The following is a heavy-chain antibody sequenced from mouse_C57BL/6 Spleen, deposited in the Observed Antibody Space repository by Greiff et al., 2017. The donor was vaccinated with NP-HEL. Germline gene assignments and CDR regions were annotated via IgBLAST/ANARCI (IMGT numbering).Heavy chain of an antibody. D-gene: IGHD1-1*01. Sequence: EVKLVESGEGLVKPGGSLKLSCAASGFTFSSYAMSWVRQTPEKRLEWVAYISSGGDYIYYADTVKGRFTISRDNARNTLYLQMSSLKSEDTAMYYCTREGFYGPDYYAMDYWGQGTSVTVSS. CDR2: ISSGGDYI. CDR3: TREGFYGPDYYAMDY. V-gene: IGHV5-9-1*02. J-gene: IGHJ4*01. CDR1: GFTFSSYA.